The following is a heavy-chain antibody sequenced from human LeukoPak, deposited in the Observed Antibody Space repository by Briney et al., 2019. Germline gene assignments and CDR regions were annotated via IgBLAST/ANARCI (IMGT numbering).Heavy chain of an antibody. Sequence: PGGSLRLSCAASGFTFSTYTMNWVRQAPGKGLEWVSSITSSSSYIYYADSVKGRFTISRDNSKNTLYLQMNSLRAEDTAVYYCARGLSEFCSGGSCYSYYFDYWGQGTLVTVSS. V-gene: IGHV3-21*04. CDR2: ITSSSSYI. J-gene: IGHJ4*02. D-gene: IGHD2-15*01. CDR3: ARGLSEFCSGGSCYSYYFDY. CDR1: GFTFSTYT.